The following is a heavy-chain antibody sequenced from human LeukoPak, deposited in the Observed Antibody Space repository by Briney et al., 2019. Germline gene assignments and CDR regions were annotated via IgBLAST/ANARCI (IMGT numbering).Heavy chain of an antibody. V-gene: IGHV4-31*03. CDR3: ARWSYCSSTSCYDYYYGMDV. D-gene: IGHD2-2*01. CDR2: IYYSGST. CDR1: GGSISSGGYY. Sequence: SQTLSLTCTVSGGSISSGGYYWSWIRQHPGKGLEWIGYIYYSGSTYYNPSLKSRVTISVDTSKNQFSLKLSSVTAADTAVYYCARWSYCSSTSCYDYYYGMDVWGQGTTVTVSS. J-gene: IGHJ6*02.